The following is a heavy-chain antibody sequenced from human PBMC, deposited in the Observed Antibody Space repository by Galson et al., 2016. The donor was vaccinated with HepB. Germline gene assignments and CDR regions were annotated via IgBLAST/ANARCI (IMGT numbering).Heavy chain of an antibody. V-gene: IGHV2-70*11. CDR3: KRSTPEPDKWNFRYYYGMDV. CDR2: IDWNDDK. D-gene: IGHD1-20*01. CDR1: GFSLSTSGMC. Sequence: LVKPTQTLTLTCTFSGFSLSTSGMCVSWIRQPPGKALEWLARIDWNDDKYYNTSLKTRPTISKDTSKNQVVLTMTNMDPVDTATYYCKRSTPEPDKWNFRYYYGMDVWGQGTTVTVSS. J-gene: IGHJ6*02.